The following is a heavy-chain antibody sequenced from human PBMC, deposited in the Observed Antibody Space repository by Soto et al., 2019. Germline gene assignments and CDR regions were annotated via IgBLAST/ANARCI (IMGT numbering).Heavy chain of an antibody. V-gene: IGHV1-46*01. J-gene: IGHJ6*02. Sequence: GASVKVSCKASGYTFTSYYMHWVRQAPGQGLEWMGIINPSGGSTSYAQKLQGRVTMTRDTSTSTVYMELSSLRSEDTAVYYCARDQPIRDYGMDVWGQGTTVTVSS. CDR2: INPSGGST. CDR1: GYTFTSYY. D-gene: IGHD2-21*01. CDR3: ARDQPIRDYGMDV.